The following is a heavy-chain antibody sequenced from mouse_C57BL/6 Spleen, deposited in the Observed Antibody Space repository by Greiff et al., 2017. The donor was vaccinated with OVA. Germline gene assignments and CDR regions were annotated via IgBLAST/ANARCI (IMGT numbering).Heavy chain of an antibody. CDR1: GYTFTSYW. D-gene: IGHD2-3*01. CDR2: IDPSDSYT. CDR3: ARSLPIYDGYSSIFYAMDY. Sequence: QVQLQQPGAELVRPGTSVKLSCKASGYTFTSYWMHWVKQRPGQGLEWIGVIDPSDSYTNYNQKFKGKATLTVDTSSSTAYMQLSSLTSEDSAVYYCARSLPIYDGYSSIFYAMDYWGQGTSVTVSS. J-gene: IGHJ4*01. V-gene: IGHV1-59*01.